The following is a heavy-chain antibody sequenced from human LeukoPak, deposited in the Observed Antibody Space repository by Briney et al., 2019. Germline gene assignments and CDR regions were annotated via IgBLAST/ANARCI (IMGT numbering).Heavy chain of an antibody. CDR3: ARTDYNNYANY. CDR2: INWDGSST. D-gene: IGHD4-11*01. CDR1: GFTFNDYG. Sequence: GGSLRLSCAAAGFTFNDYGMSWVRQIPGKGLEWVSGINWDGSSTGYADSVKGRFTISRDNAKYSLYLQMNSLRAEDTALYYCARTDYNNYANYWGQGTLVTVSS. V-gene: IGHV3-20*04. J-gene: IGHJ4*02.